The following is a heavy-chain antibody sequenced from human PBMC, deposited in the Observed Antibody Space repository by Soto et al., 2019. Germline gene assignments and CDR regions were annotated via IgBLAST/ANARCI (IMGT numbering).Heavy chain of an antibody. CDR2: VYSGDST. CDR3: TSPVGWFGNEGAFDP. Sequence: EVQLVESGGGLVQPGGSLRLSCAVSGFTVSSNYMSWVRQAPGKGLECVSVVYSGDSTYYADSVKGRFTISRDNSKNTLYLQMNSLRDEDTAVYYGTSPVGWFGNEGAFDPWGQGTLVTVSS. V-gene: IGHV3-66*01. D-gene: IGHD3-16*01. CDR1: GFTVSSNY. J-gene: IGHJ5*02.